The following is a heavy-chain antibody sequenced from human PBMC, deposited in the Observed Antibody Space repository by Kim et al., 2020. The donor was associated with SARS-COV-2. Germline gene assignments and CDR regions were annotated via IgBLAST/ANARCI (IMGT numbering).Heavy chain of an antibody. V-gene: IGHV1-3*01. CDR3: AREKRRGYSGYCDY. D-gene: IGHD5-12*01. Sequence: ASVKVSCKASGYTFTSYAMHWVRQAPGQRLEWMGWINAGNGNTKYSQKFQGRVTITRDTSASTAYMELSSLRSEDTAVYYCAREKRRGYSGYCDYWGQGTLVTVSS. J-gene: IGHJ4*02. CDR1: GYTFTSYA. CDR2: INAGNGNT.